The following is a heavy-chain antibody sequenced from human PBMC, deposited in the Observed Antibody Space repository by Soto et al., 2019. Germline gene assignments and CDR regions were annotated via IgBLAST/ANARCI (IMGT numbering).Heavy chain of an antibody. Sequence: GGSLRLSCAASGFTFTTYFMSWVRQAPGKGLEWVSGISGGGGNKYYADSVKGRFTISRDNSKNTLYLQMDSLRAEDTAVYYCAKGAVAGSRVYFDYWGQGALVTVSS. CDR2: ISGGGGNK. V-gene: IGHV3-23*01. CDR3: AKGAVAGSRVYFDY. CDR1: GFTFTTYF. J-gene: IGHJ4*02. D-gene: IGHD6-19*01.